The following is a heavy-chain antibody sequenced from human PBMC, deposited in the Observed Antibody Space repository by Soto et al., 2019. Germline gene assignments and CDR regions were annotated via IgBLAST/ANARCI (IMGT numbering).Heavy chain of an antibody. D-gene: IGHD6-6*01. Sequence: TSETLSLTCSFYSGSLSGYYWSWIRQPPGKGLEWIGEISPSGTTNYSPSLKSRVSISVDTSKNQFSLNLTSLTAADTAVYYCARAPKVSGSAQTRPDFWGQGSLVTVSS. J-gene: IGHJ4*02. CDR1: SGSLSGYY. CDR2: ISPSGTT. CDR3: ARAPKVSGSAQTRPDF. V-gene: IGHV4-34*01.